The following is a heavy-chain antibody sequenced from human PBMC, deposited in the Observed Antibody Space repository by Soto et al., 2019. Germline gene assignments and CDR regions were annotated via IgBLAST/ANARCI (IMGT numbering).Heavy chain of an antibody. Sequence: QVRLVESGGGAVQPGDSLRLSCDASGFTFSTYALHWVRQAPGKGLEWVAFISYTGANQYYADSVKGRFTVSRDNSKNIASLQMTSLKPEDSAVYYCASDAFLYSRGAYYDHWGQGTLVTVSS. CDR3: ASDAFLYSRGAYYDH. CDR2: ISYTGANQ. V-gene: IGHV3-30-3*01. CDR1: GFTFSTYA. J-gene: IGHJ4*02. D-gene: IGHD4-4*01.